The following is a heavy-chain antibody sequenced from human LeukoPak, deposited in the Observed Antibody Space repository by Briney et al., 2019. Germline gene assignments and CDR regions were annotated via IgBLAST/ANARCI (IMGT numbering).Heavy chain of an antibody. D-gene: IGHD3-22*01. J-gene: IGHJ5*02. CDR1: GFTFSRYW. CDR3: ARDYSDSSIYYPDSWFDP. V-gene: IGHV3-74*03. CDR2: IDTDGSTT. Sequence: PGGSLRLSCAASGFTFSRYWMHWARQAPGKGLVWVSRIDTDGSTTTYSDSVKGRFTICRDNGKNTLYLQRNSLRAEDTAVYFCARDYSDSSIYYPDSWFDPWGQGTLVTVSS.